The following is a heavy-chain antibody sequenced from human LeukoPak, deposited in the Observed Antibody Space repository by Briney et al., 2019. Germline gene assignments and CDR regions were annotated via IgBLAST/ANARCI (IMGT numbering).Heavy chain of an antibody. CDR1: GFTFDYYA. V-gene: IGHV3-9*03. CDR2: ISWNSGSI. J-gene: IGHJ4*02. Sequence: GGSLRLSCAASGFTFDYYAIHWVRQAPGKGLERVSGISWNSGSIVYADSVKGRFTISRDNAKNSMYLQMNSLRAEDMALYYCAKATPGIAVAGSFDYWGQGTLVTVSS. CDR3: AKATPGIAVAGSFDY. D-gene: IGHD6-19*01.